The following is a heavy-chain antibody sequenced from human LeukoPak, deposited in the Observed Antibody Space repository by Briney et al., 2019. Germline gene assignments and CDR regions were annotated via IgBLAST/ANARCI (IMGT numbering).Heavy chain of an antibody. D-gene: IGHD5-12*01. V-gene: IGHV3-23*01. CDR2: ISGSGGST. Sequence: PGGSLRLSCAASGFTFSSYAMSWVRQAPGKGLEWVSAISGSGGSTYYADSVKGRFTISRDNSKNTLYLQMNSLRAEDTAVYYCAKRMTAVATYYYYYGMDVWGQGTTVTVSS. CDR1: GFTFSSYA. J-gene: IGHJ6*02. CDR3: AKRMTAVATYYYYYGMDV.